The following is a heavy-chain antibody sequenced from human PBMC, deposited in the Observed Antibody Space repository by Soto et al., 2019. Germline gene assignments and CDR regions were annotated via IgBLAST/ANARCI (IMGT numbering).Heavy chain of an antibody. D-gene: IGHD6-13*01. CDR3: AKEYSSSWYYFDY. CDR1: GFTFSSYW. Sequence: GGSLRLSCAASGFTFSSYWMSWVRQAPGKGLEWVANIKQDGSEKYYVDSVKGRFTISRDNSKNTLYLQMNSLRAEDTAVYYCAKEYSSSWYYFDYWGQGTLVTVSS. CDR2: IKQDGSEK. V-gene: IGHV3-7*03. J-gene: IGHJ4*02.